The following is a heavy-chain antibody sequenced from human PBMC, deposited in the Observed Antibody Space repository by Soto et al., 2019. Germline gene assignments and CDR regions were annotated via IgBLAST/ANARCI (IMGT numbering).Heavy chain of an antibody. V-gene: IGHV5-51*01. J-gene: IGHJ6*02. Sequence: PGESLKISCKGSGYSFTSYWIGWVRQMPGKGLEWMGIIYPGDSYTNYSPSFQGHVTISADKSISTAYLQWSSLKASDTAMYYCARRPGRFGELSLPYYYGMDVWGQGTTVT. CDR2: IYPGDSYT. CDR1: GYSFTSYW. D-gene: IGHD3-10*01. CDR3: ARRPGRFGELSLPYYYGMDV.